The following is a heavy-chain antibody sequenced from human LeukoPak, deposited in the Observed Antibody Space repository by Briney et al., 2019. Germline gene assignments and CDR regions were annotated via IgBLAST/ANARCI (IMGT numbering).Heavy chain of an antibody. Sequence: GGSLRLSCAASGFTFSSYWMHWVRQAPGKGLVWVSRINGDGSSTSYADSVKGRFTISRDNSKNTLYLQMNSLRAEDTAVYYCARDRGGYDLAAAGGFDYWGQGTLVTVSS. CDR1: GFTFSSYW. V-gene: IGHV3-74*01. D-gene: IGHD5-12*01. J-gene: IGHJ4*02. CDR2: INGDGSST. CDR3: ARDRGGYDLAAAGGFDY.